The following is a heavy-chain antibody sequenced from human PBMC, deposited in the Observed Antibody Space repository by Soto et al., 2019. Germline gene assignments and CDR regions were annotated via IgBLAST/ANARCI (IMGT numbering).Heavy chain of an antibody. D-gene: IGHD3-9*01. CDR2: ISYGGST. J-gene: IGHJ6*03. V-gene: IGHV4-30-4*01. CDR1: GGSVSSGDYY. Sequence: SETLSLTCTVSGGSVSSGDYYWNWIRQSPGKGLEWIGHISYGGSTTYNPSLKRRVFISANSSRNQVSLRLNSVTAADTAVYYCARTVLGPDLLADSFVDYYYYMDVWGQGTTVTVSS. CDR3: ARTVLGPDLLADSFVDYYYYMDV.